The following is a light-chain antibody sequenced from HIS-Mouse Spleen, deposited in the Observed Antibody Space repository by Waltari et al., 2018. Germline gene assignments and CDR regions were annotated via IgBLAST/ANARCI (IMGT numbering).Light chain of an antibody. Sequence: QSALTQPASVSGSPGQSITISCTGSSSDVGSYNLVSWYQQHPGKAPKLMLYEGNKRPSGVSNRFSGSKSGNTASLTISGLQAEDEADYYCCSYAGSSTVVFGGGTKLTVL. CDR2: EGN. CDR1: SSDVGSYNL. V-gene: IGLV2-23*01. CDR3: CSYAGSSTVV. J-gene: IGLJ2*01.